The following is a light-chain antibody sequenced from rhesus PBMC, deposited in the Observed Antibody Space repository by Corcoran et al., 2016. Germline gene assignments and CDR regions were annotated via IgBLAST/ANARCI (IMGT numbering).Light chain of an antibody. Sequence: DIVMTQTPLSLPITPGEPASISCRSSQSLLHTNGNTYLHWYLQKPGQSPQLLIYGGSNRAFGVPDRVSGSGSGTDFTLKLSKVEAEDVGIYYCVQAIAFPYSFGQGTKVEIK. CDR2: GGS. V-gene: IGKV2-72*01. CDR1: QSLLHTNGNTY. CDR3: VQAIAFPYS. J-gene: IGKJ2*01.